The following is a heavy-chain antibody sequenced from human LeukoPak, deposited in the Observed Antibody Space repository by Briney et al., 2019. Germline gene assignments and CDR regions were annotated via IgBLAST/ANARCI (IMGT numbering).Heavy chain of an antibody. Sequence: ASVTVSCKASGYTFTSYYMHWVRQAPGQGLEWMGIINPSGGSTSYAQKFQGRVTMTRDTSTSTVYMELSSLRSEDTAVYYCARGGVNYYDSTPQILFDYWGQGTLVTVSS. CDR2: INPSGGST. V-gene: IGHV1-46*01. CDR3: ARGGVNYYDSTPQILFDY. J-gene: IGHJ4*02. D-gene: IGHD3-22*01. CDR1: GYTFTSYY.